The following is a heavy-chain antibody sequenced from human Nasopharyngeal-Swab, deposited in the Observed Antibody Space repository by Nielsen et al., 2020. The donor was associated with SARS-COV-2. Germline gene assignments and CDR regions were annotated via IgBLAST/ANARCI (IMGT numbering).Heavy chain of an antibody. V-gene: IGHV3-13*04. J-gene: IGHJ3*02. CDR2: IGTAGDT. CDR1: GFTFSSYD. D-gene: IGHD1-1*01. CDR3: ARASSSNDGAFDI. Sequence: GESLKISCAASGFTFSSYDMHWVRQATGKGLECVSAIGTAGDTYYPGSVKGRFTISRENAKNSLYLQMNSLRAGDTAVYYCARASSSNDGAFDIWGQGTMVTVSS.